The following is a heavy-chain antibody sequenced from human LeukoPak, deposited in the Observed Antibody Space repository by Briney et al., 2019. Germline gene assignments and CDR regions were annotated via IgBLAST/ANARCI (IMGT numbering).Heavy chain of an antibody. CDR3: ALPYYYGSGSFDY. J-gene: IGHJ4*02. CDR2: INPNSGGT. Sequence: ASVKVSCKASGYTFTDYFMHWVRQAPGQGLEWMGWINPNSGGTNYAQKFQGRVTMTRDTSISTAYMELSRLRSDDTAVYYCALPYYYGSGSFDYWGQGTLVTVSS. CDR1: GYTFTDYF. D-gene: IGHD3-10*01. V-gene: IGHV1-2*02.